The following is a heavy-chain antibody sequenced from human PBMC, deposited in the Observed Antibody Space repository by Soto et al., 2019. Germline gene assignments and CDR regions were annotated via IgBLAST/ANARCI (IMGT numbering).Heavy chain of an antibody. CDR1: GASISSYY. Sequence: SETLSLTCTVSGASISSYYWSWIRQPPGKGLEWIGYIYHSGSTYYNPSLKSRVTISVDRSKNQFSLKLSSVTAADTAVYYCARVPDVWGQGTTVTVSS. V-gene: IGHV4-30-2*01. CDR2: IYHSGST. J-gene: IGHJ6*02. CDR3: ARVPDV.